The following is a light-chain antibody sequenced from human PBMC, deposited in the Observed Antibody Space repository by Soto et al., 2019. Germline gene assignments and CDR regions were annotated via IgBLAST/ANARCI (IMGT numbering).Light chain of an antibody. CDR1: SSNVGSYKL. CDR3: CSSGGSPTHV. Sequence: QSALTQPASVSGSPGQSITISCTGTSSNVGSYKLVSWYQQHPGKAPKLMIFEVNKRPSGVSNRFSGSKPGNTASLTISGLKVEDEADYYFCSSGGSPTHVFGTGTKLTVL. CDR2: EVN. V-gene: IGLV2-23*02. J-gene: IGLJ1*01.